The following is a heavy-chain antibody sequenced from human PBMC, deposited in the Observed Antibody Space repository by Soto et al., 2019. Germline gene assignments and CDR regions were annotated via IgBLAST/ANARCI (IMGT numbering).Heavy chain of an antibody. CDR3: ASSGYSYGRGYFDY. CDR2: IYYSGST. CDR1: GGSISSGGYY. D-gene: IGHD5-18*01. J-gene: IGHJ4*02. Sequence: QVQLQESGPGLVKPSQTLSLTCTVSGGSISSGGYYWSWIRQHPGKGLAWIGYIYYSGSTYYNPSLKRRVTISVDTPKNQYALKLSSVAAADTAVYSCASSGYSYGRGYFDYRGQGTLVSVST. V-gene: IGHV4-31*03.